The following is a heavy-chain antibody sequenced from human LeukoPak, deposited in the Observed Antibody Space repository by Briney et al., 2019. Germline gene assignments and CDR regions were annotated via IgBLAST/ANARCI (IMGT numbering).Heavy chain of an antibody. V-gene: IGHV4-59*11. D-gene: IGHD6-13*01. Sequence: SETLSLTCTVSGGSISSHYWSWIRQPPGEGLEWIGYIYYSGSTNYNPSLKSRVTISVDTSKNQFSLKLSSVTAADTAVYYCARASSSWSFYYYYYMDVWGKGTTVTVSS. J-gene: IGHJ6*03. CDR1: GGSISSHY. CDR3: ARASSSWSFYYYYYMDV. CDR2: IYYSGST.